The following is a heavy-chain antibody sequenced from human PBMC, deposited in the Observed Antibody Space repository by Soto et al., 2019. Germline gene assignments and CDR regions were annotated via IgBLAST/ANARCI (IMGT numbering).Heavy chain of an antibody. V-gene: IGHV1-2*02. CDR1: EYTFSGFH. CDR3: AKGLLTVGHCTGGSCYDGMDV. D-gene: IGHD2-15*01. CDR2: INPKSGDT. J-gene: IGHJ6*02. Sequence: QVQLVQSGAEVKKPGASVKVSCEASEYTFSGFHLLWVRQAPGQGLEWMGWINPKSGDTKYAQKFQGRVTLTRDTSISTGYMELSRLESNDTAVYYCAKGLLTVGHCTGGSCYDGMDVWGQGTTVTVSS.